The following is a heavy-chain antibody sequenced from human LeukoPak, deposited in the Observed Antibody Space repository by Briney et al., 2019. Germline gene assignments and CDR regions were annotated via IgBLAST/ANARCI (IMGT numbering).Heavy chain of an antibody. D-gene: IGHD2-15*01. V-gene: IGHV3-53*01. CDR1: GFTFSSYW. Sequence: GGSLRLSCAASGFTFSSYWMSWVRQAPGKGLEWVSVIYSGGSTYYGDSVKGRFTISRDNSKNTLYLQMNSLRAEDTAVYYCARGAEDIVFYFDHWGQGTLVTVSS. CDR3: ARGAEDIVFYFDH. J-gene: IGHJ4*02. CDR2: IYSGGST.